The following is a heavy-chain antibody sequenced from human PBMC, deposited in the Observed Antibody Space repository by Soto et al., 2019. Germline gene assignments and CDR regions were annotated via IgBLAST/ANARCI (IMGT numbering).Heavy chain of an antibody. Sequence: QVQLQQWGAGLLKPSETLSLTCAVYGGSFSGYYWSWIRQPPGKGLEWIGEINHSGSTNYNPSLKSRVTISVDTSKNQFSLKLSSVTAADTAVYYCARSAPVRGAQDTPHNYWGQGTLVTVSS. CDR3: ARSAPVRGAQDTPHNY. V-gene: IGHV4-34*01. D-gene: IGHD3-10*01. J-gene: IGHJ4*02. CDR1: GGSFSGYY. CDR2: INHSGST.